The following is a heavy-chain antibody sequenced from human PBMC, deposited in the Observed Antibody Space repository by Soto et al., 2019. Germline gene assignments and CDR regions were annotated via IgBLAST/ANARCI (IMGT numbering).Heavy chain of an antibody. CDR2: IWYDGTQK. D-gene: IGHD4-17*01. V-gene: IGHV3-33*01. J-gene: IGHJ4*02. CDR1: GFTFNTYS. Sequence: WGSLRLSCEASGFTFNTYSMHWVRQPPGKGLEWLAAIWYDGTQKYYADSVKGRFIISRDNSKKTLYLEMNSLRAEDTAVYYCARAGGTTVTGLWNFDSWGQGTLVTVSS. CDR3: ARAGGTTVTGLWNFDS.